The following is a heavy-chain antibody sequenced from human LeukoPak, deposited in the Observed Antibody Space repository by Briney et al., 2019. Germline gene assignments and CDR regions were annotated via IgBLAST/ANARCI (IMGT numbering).Heavy chain of an antibody. V-gene: IGHV4-34*01. D-gene: IGHD3-10*01. CDR3: ARALPTPMVRGVVPHNWFDP. CDR1: GGSFSGYY. CDR2: INHSGST. Sequence: SETLSLTCAVYGGSFSGYYWSWIRQPPGKGLEWIGEINHSGSTNYNPSLKSRVTISVDTSKNQFSLKLSSVTAADTAVYYCARALPTPMVRGVVPHNWFDPWGQGTLVTVSS. J-gene: IGHJ5*02.